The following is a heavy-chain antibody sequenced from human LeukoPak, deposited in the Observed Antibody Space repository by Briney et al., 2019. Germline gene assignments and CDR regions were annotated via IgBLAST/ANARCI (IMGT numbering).Heavy chain of an antibody. CDR1: GGSIRSYH. V-gene: IGHV4-4*09. Sequence: SVPLSLTCTVSGGSIRSYHWIWIRRPRGKGLEGIGYIYTSRSTNYNPSLNSRVTISVDTSKNQYSLKLSSVTAADTAVYYCARHARTMSGYDYYYYMDVWGKGTTVTVSS. CDR2: IYTSRST. J-gene: IGHJ6*03. D-gene: IGHD1-14*01. CDR3: ARHARTMSGYDYYYYMDV.